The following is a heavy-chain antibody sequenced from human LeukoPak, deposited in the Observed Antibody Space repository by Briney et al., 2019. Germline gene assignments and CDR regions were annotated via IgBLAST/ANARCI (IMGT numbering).Heavy chain of an antibody. Sequence: GASVKVSCKASGYTFTSYDINWVRQATGQGLEWMGWMNPNSGNTGYAQKFQGRVTMTRNTPISTAYMALSSLRSEDTAVYFCARLASSSWPLYYYYGMDVWGQGTTVTVSS. CDR3: ARLASSSWPLYYYYGMDV. CDR2: MNPNSGNT. CDR1: GYTFTSYD. J-gene: IGHJ6*02. D-gene: IGHD6-13*01. V-gene: IGHV1-8*01.